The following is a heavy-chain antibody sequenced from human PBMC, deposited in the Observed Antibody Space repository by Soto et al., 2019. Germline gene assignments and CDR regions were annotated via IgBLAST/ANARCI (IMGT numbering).Heavy chain of an antibody. Sequence: EVQLVESGGGLVKPGGSLRLSCAASGFTFSSYSMNWVRQAPGKGLEWVSSISSSSYIYYADSVKGRFTISRDNAKNSLYLQMNSLRAEDTAVYYCARVSLHSERFRPPYYYMDVWGKGTTVTVSS. V-gene: IGHV3-21*01. CDR3: ARVSLHSERFRPPYYYMDV. CDR2: ISSSSYI. CDR1: GFTFSSYS. D-gene: IGHD1-1*01. J-gene: IGHJ6*03.